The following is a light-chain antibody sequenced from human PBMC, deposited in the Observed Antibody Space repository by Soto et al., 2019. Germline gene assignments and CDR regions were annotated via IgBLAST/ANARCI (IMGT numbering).Light chain of an antibody. CDR1: QSVLYSSNNKNY. Sequence: DFVMTQSPDSLAVSLGERATINCKSSQSVLYSSNNKNYLAWYQQKPGQPPKLLIYWASTRESGVPDRFSGSGSGTDFTLTISSLQAEDVAVYYCQQYYSIPRTFGQGTKVEIK. V-gene: IGKV4-1*01. CDR2: WAS. CDR3: QQYYSIPRT. J-gene: IGKJ1*01.